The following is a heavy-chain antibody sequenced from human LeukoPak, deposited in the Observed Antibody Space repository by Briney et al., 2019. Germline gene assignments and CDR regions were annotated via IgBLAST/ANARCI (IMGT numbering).Heavy chain of an antibody. CDR2: ISYDGSNK. D-gene: IGHD2-21*01. J-gene: IGHJ3*02. CDR3: AKIVAAMGAFDI. CDR1: GFTVSSNY. Sequence: GGSLRLSCAASGFTVSSNYMSWVRQAPGKGLEWVAVISYDGSNKYYADSVKGRFTISRDNSKNTLYLQMNSLRAEDTAVYYCAKIVAAMGAFDIWGQGTMVTVSS. V-gene: IGHV3-30*18.